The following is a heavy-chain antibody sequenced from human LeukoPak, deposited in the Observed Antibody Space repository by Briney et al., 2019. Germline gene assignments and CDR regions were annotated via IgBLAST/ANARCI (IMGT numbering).Heavy chain of an antibody. Sequence: GGSLRLSCAASGFLVNTNYMTWVRQAPGRGLEWVSFIYADGNTYYADSVKGRFTISRDISKNAVYLQMNSLKTEDTAVYYCTTESGTTLFWNHYYYYMDVWGKGTTVTVSS. CDR2: IYADGNT. CDR1: GFLVNTNY. J-gene: IGHJ6*03. CDR3: TTESGTTLFWNHYYYYMDV. V-gene: IGHV3-53*01. D-gene: IGHD1-1*01.